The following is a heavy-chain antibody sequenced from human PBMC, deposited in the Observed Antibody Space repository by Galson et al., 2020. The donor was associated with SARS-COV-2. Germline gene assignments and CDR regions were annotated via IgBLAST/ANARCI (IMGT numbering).Heavy chain of an antibody. CDR1: GFTFSSYG. CDR3: ARQYYYDSSGYYYSNCYYYGMDV. D-gene: IGHD3-22*01. CDR2: IWYDGSNK. Sequence: GGSLRLSCAASGFTFSSYGMHWVRQAPGKGLEWVAVIWYDGSNKYYADSVKGRFTISRDNSKNTLYLQMNSLRAEDTAVYYCARQYYYDSSGYYYSNCYYYGMDVWGQGTTVTVSS. V-gene: IGHV3-33*01. J-gene: IGHJ6*02.